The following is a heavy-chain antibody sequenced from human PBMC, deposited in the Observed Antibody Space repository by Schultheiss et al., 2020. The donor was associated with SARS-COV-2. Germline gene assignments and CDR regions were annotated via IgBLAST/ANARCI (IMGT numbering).Heavy chain of an antibody. V-gene: IGHV3-48*04. CDR1: GFTFSSYS. CDR2: ISSSSSTI. CDR3: ARLYGLWYFDL. J-gene: IGHJ2*01. Sequence: GGSLRLSCAASGFTFSSYSMNWVRQAPGKGLEWVSYISSSSSTIYYADSVKGRFTISRDNAKNSLYLQMNSLRAEDTAVYYCARLYGLWYFDLWGRGTLVTVSS. D-gene: IGHD2-8*01.